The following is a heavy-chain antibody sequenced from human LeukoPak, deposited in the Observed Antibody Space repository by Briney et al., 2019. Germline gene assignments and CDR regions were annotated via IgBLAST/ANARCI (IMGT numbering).Heavy chain of an antibody. Sequence: GGSLRLSCAASGFTFNNYAMTWVRQAPGKGLEWVSDVSGSGDNTNYADSVKGRFTISRDNSKNTLFLQMNSLRTEDTAVYFCARWGNDYSQFDSWGQGTLVTVS. J-gene: IGHJ4*02. CDR2: VSGSGDNT. D-gene: IGHD4-11*01. CDR1: GFTFNNYA. V-gene: IGHV3-23*01. CDR3: ARWGNDYSQFDS.